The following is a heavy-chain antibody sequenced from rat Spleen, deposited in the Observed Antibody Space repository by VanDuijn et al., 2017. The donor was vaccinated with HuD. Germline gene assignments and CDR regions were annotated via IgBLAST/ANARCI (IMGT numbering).Heavy chain of an antibody. J-gene: IGHJ2*01. CDR2: ISYEGSST. CDR3: ARPGTTHVFDY. D-gene: IGHD1-10*01. V-gene: IGHV5-22*01. Sequence: EVHLVESGGGSVQPGRSLRLSCAASGFAVSNYYMAWVRQAPTKGLEWVASISYEGSSTYYGDSVKGRFTISRDNAKSTLYLQMNSLRSEDTATYYCARPGTTHVFDYWGQGVMVTVSS. CDR1: GFAVSNYY.